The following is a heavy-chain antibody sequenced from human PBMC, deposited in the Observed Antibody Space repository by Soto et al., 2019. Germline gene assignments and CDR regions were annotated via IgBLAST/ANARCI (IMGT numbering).Heavy chain of an antibody. CDR1: GGSISSSNW. V-gene: IGHV4-4*02. CDR3: ARRWGEGRVDY. D-gene: IGHD3-10*01. Sequence: QVQLQESGPGLVKPSGTLSLTCAVSGGSISSSNWWSWVRQPPGKGLEWIGEIYHSVNTNYNPSLKSRVTMAVDKSRNHFALKLSSVTAADTAVYYCARRWGEGRVDYWGQGTLVNVSS. J-gene: IGHJ4*02. CDR2: IYHSVNT.